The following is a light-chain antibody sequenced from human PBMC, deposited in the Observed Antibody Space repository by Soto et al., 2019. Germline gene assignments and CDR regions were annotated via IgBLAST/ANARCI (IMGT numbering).Light chain of an antibody. Sequence: EIVMTQSPATLSVSPGERATLSCRASQSVNNALAWYQQKPGQIPRLLIYGASTRATGIPARFSGSGSGTEFTLTISNLQSEDFAVYFCEQYQQWPPTFGQGTKVDIK. CDR3: EQYQQWPPT. J-gene: IGKJ1*01. V-gene: IGKV3-15*01. CDR1: QSVNNA. CDR2: GAS.